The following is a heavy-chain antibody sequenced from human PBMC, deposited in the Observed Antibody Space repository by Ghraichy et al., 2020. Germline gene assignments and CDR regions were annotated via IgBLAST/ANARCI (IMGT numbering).Heavy chain of an antibody. J-gene: IGHJ4*02. D-gene: IGHD2-2*01. CDR2: IYTTGTT. CDR1: GASMNRYY. CDR3: AAGIVVIPAANRPFDY. V-gene: IGHV4-4*07. Sequence: SETLSLTCTVSGASMNRYYWTWIRQPAGKGLEWIGRIYTTGTTSYNPSLKSRLTVSVDTSKKQFSLRLTSVTAADTGVYYCAAGIVVIPAANRPFDYCGQGTLVTVSS.